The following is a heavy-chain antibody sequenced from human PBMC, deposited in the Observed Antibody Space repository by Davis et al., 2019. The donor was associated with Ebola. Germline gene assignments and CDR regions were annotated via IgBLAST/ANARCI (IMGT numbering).Heavy chain of an antibody. CDR3: ARDRVCSGATCYAYFDF. CDR1: GYTFTGHY. V-gene: IGHV1-2*04. D-gene: IGHD2-15*01. CDR2: INPNSGDT. Sequence: ASSVKVPCKASGYTFTGHYIHWVRQAPGQGLEWMGWINPNSGDTKYSQKFQGWVTMTRDTHISTAYMELNRLTSDDTAVYYCARDRVCSGATCYAYFDFWGQGTLVTVSS. J-gene: IGHJ4*02.